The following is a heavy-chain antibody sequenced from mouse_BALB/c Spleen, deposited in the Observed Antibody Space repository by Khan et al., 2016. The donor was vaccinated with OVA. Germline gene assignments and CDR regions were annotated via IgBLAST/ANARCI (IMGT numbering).Heavy chain of an antibody. D-gene: IGHD1-2*01. CDR3: ARTARIKY. J-gene: IGHJ2*01. Sequence: VQLQQSGPGLVKPSQSLSLTCTVTGYSITSGYGRNWIRQFPGNKLEWMGYISYSGSTNYNTFLNSRISITRDTSKNQFFLQLNSVTTENTATYYCARTARIKYWGQGTTLTVSS. V-gene: IGHV3-2*02. CDR1: GYSITSGYG. CDR2: ISYSGST.